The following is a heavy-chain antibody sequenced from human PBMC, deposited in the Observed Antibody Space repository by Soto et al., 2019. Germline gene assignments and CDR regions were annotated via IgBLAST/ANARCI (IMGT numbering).Heavy chain of an antibody. CDR3: ARGPSNASGYTMYLDY. CDR2: ISCYNGDT. Sequence: QVQVVQSGGEVKKPGASVMVSCRASGYTFNRHGISWVRQAPGQGLEWMGWISCYNGDTHYAQKLQGRVTMTRDTSPSTVCMELRSLASDDTAVYYCARGPSNASGYTMYLDYWGQGTLVTGSS. J-gene: IGHJ4*02. CDR1: GYTFNRHG. D-gene: IGHD3-3*01. V-gene: IGHV1-18*01.